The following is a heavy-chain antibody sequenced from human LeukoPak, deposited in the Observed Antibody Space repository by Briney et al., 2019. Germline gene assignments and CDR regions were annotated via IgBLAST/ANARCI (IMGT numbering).Heavy chain of an antibody. Sequence: GSSVKVSCKASGGTFSSYAISWVRQAPGQGLEWMGGIIPIFGTANYAQKFQGRVTITTDESTSTAYMELSSLRSEDTAVYYCARARFPSGSPRQPFDYWGQGTLVTVSS. D-gene: IGHD1-26*01. CDR2: IIPIFGTA. CDR3: ARARFPSGSPRQPFDY. V-gene: IGHV1-69*05. CDR1: GGTFSSYA. J-gene: IGHJ4*02.